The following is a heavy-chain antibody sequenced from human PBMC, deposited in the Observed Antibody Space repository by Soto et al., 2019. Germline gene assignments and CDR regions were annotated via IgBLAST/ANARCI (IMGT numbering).Heavy chain of an antibody. V-gene: IGHV4-39*01. D-gene: IGHD3-10*01. CDR1: GGSISSSSYY. CDR2: IYYSGST. CDR3: ARAAKMYYYVSGLLDY. Sequence: QLQLQESGPGLVKPSETLSLTCTVSGGSISSSSYYWGWIRQPPGKGLEWIGSIYYSGSTYYNPSLNIRVTISVDTSKNQFSLKLSSVTAAYTAVYYCARAAKMYYYVSGLLDYWGQGTLVTVSS. J-gene: IGHJ4*02.